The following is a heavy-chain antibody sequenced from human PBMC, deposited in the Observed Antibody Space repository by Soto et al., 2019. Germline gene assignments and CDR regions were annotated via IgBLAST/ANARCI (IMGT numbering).Heavy chain of an antibody. CDR1: GGSISSNKW. CDR2: IYHSGST. Sequence: SETLSLPCAVYGGSISSNKWWSWVRQPPGKGLEWIGEIYHSGSTNYNPSLKSRVTISLDKSKNQFSLKLTSLTAADSAVYYFARDEHIAVVHTSLGALGVWRRGSTVCVSS. V-gene: IGHV4-4*02. CDR3: ARDEHIAVVHTSLGALGV. D-gene: IGHD2-2*01. J-gene: IGHJ6*04.